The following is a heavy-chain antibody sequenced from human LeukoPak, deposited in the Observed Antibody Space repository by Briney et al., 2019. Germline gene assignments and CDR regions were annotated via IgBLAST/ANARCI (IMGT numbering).Heavy chain of an antibody. CDR1: GDSVSSNSVA. J-gene: IGHJ3*02. CDR2: TYYRSKWYN. Sequence: SQTLSLTCDISGDSVSSNSVAWNWIRQSPSRGLEWLGRTYYRSKWYNDYAVSVKSRITINPDTSKNQFSLQLNSVTPEDTAVYYCASGSGSSFDAFDIWGQGTMVTVSS. V-gene: IGHV6-1*01. D-gene: IGHD3-10*01. CDR3: ASGSGSSFDAFDI.